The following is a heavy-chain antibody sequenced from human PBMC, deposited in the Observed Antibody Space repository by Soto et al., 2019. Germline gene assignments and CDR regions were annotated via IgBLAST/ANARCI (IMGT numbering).Heavy chain of an antibody. CDR2: IKSKTDGGTT. J-gene: IGHJ6*02. Sequence: EVQLVESGGGLVKPGGSLRLSCAASGFTFSNAWMNWVRQAPGKGLEWVGRIKSKTDGGTTGYAAPVKGRFTISRDDSKNTLYLQMNSLKTEDTAVYYCTTVSSSWFTLHYYYYGMDVWGQGTTVTVSS. CDR3: TTVSSSWFTLHYYYYGMDV. D-gene: IGHD6-13*01. CDR1: GFTFSNAW. V-gene: IGHV3-15*07.